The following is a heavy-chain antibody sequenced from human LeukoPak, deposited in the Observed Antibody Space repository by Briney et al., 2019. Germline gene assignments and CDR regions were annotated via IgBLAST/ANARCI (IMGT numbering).Heavy chain of an antibody. J-gene: IGHJ6*02. CDR2: INHSGST. CDR1: GGSFSGYY. Sequence: SETLSLTCAVYGGSFSGYYWSWIRQPPGKGLEWIGEINHSGSTNYNPSLKSRVTISVDTSKNQFSLKLSSVTAADTAVYYCARGRGYSYGWEYYYGMDVWGQGTTVTVSS. D-gene: IGHD5-18*01. CDR3: ARGRGYSYGWEYYYGMDV. V-gene: IGHV4-34*01.